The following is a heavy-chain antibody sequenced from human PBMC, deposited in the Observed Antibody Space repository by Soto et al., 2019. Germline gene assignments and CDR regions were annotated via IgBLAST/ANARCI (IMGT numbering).Heavy chain of an antibody. Sequence: GGSLSFCCAASGVSFSDFGMSWIRQAPGKGLEWVSWISSSGTYTNYADSVKGRFTISRDNARNSLSLQMSSLRTEDMAVYFCVRERGGMDVWGQGTMVTVSS. CDR2: ISSSGTYT. J-gene: IGHJ6*02. CDR3: VRERGGMDV. V-gene: IGHV3-11*06. D-gene: IGHD3-16*01. CDR1: GVSFSDFG.